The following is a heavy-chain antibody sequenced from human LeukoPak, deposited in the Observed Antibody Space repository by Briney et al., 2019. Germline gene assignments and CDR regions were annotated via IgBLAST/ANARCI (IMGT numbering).Heavy chain of an antibody. Sequence: ASVKVSCRASGYTFTGHYMHWVRQAPGQGLEWTGWINPNSGDTNYAQKFQGRVTMTRDTSISTVYMELSRLTSDDTAVYYCARGGGKGNIVYAFDMWGQGTMVTVSS. CDR2: INPNSGDT. J-gene: IGHJ3*02. CDR3: ARGGGKGNIVYAFDM. V-gene: IGHV1-2*02. D-gene: IGHD2/OR15-2a*01. CDR1: GYTFTGHY.